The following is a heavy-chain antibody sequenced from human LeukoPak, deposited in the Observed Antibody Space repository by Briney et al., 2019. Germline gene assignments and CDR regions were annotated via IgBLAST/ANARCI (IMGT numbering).Heavy chain of an antibody. V-gene: IGHV3-53*01. D-gene: IGHD6-13*01. CDR2: IYSGGST. J-gene: IGHJ4*02. Sequence: PGGSLRLSCAPSGFTVSTNYMSWVRQAPGKGLEWVSIIYSGGSTYYAGSVKGRFTISRDNSKNTLYLQMKSLRAEDTAVYYCARRRPSSWSFDYGGQGTVVTVSS. CDR3: ARRRPSSWSFDY. CDR1: GFTVSTNY.